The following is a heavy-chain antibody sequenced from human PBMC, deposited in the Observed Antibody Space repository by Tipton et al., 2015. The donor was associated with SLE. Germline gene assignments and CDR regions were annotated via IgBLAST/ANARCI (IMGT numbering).Heavy chain of an antibody. CDR2: ISGSGGST. CDR1: GFTFSSYA. J-gene: IGHJ6*02. Sequence: SLRLSCAASGFTFSSYAMSWVRQAPGKGLEWVSAISGSGGSTYYADSVKGRFTISRDNSKNTLYLQMNSLRAEDTAVYYCAREIDSSSWGYYGMDVWGQGTTVTVSS. V-gene: IGHV3-23*01. D-gene: IGHD6-13*01. CDR3: AREIDSSSWGYYGMDV.